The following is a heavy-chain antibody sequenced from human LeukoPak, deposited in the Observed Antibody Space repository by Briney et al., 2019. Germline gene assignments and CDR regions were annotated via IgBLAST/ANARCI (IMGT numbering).Heavy chain of an antibody. V-gene: IGHV7-4-1*02. Sequence: ASVKASCKASGYPFNSFGVNWVRQAPGQGLEWMGRINTNSGNPTYAQGFTGRFVFSLDTSVNTAFLQISSLKVEDTAVYYCAREGLGYYDILTGYYGGCWFDPWGQGTLVTVSS. CDR3: AREGLGYYDILTGYYGGCWFDP. D-gene: IGHD3-9*01. CDR2: INTNSGNP. CDR1: GYPFNSFG. J-gene: IGHJ5*02.